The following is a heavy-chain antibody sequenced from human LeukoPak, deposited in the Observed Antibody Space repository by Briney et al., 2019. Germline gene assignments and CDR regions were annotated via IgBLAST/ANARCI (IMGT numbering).Heavy chain of an antibody. J-gene: IGHJ5*02. CDR3: ARGRLMVVAAGPFLFWFDP. Sequence: PGGSLRLSCAASGFTFSIYSMNWVRQAPGKGLEWVSYISSAGSTIDYAESVKGRFTISRDNAKNSLYLQMNSLRAEDTAVYYCARGRLMVVAAGPFLFWFDPWGQGTLVTVSS. CDR1: GFTFSIYS. V-gene: IGHV3-48*01. CDR2: ISSAGSTI. D-gene: IGHD2-15*01.